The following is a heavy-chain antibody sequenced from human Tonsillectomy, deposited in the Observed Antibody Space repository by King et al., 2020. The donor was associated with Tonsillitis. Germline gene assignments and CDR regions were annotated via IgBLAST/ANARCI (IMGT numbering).Heavy chain of an antibody. V-gene: IGHV3-30*18. CDR3: AKCLEAVGPGDGMDG. CDR1: GFTFSSYG. CDR2: ISYDGSKK. D-gene: IGHD1-1*01. J-gene: IGHJ6*02. Sequence: QLVESGGGVVQPGRSLRLSCAASGFTFSSYGMHWVRQAPGKGLEWVAVISYDGSKKYYADSVKGRFTISRDNSKNTLYLQMNSLRVEDTAVFYCAKCLEAVGPGDGMDGWGQGTTVTVSS.